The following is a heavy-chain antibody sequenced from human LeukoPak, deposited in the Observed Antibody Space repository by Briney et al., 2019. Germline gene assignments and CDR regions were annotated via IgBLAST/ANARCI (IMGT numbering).Heavy chain of an antibody. CDR1: GFTFSSYW. V-gene: IGHV3-74*01. CDR3: TSFRGGDFPPV. Sequence: PGGSLRLSCAASGFTFSSYWMHWVRQAPGKGLAWVSRVNSDGTTTTYADSVRGRFTISRDNAKNTLYLQMNSLRAEDTAVYYCTSFRGGDFPPVWGQGTLVTVSS. CDR2: VNSDGTTT. J-gene: IGHJ4*02. D-gene: IGHD2/OR15-2a*01.